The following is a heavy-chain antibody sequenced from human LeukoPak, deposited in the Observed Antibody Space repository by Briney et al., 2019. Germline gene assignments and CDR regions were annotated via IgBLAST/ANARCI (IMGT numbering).Heavy chain of an antibody. Sequence: GESLKISCKGSGYSFTSYDINWVRQATGQGLEWMGWMNPNSGDTGYAQKFQGRVTITRDTSISTAYMELSSLRSEDTAVYYCARGQNYYDSSSLDYWGQGTLVTVSS. CDR3: ARGQNYYDSSSLDY. D-gene: IGHD3-22*01. V-gene: IGHV1-8*03. CDR2: MNPNSGDT. J-gene: IGHJ4*02. CDR1: GYSFTSYD.